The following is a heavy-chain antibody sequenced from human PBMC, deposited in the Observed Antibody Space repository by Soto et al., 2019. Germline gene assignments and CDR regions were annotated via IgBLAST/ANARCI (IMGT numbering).Heavy chain of an antibody. CDR1: GGIFDDFI. J-gene: IGHJ6*02. D-gene: IGHD6-13*01. CDR3: ARNGTHSRSLSQYPGMDV. Sequence: GASVKVSCKASGGIFDDFIINWVRQTPGQGLEWMGGIVPMFGTATYAEKVKGRVTISATGSTSTAYMELTSLRSEDTAVYYCARNGTHSRSLSQYPGMDVWG. V-gene: IGHV1-69*13. CDR2: IVPMFGTA.